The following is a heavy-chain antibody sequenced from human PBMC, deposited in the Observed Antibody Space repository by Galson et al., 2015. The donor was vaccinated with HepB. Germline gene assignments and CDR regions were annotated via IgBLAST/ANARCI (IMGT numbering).Heavy chain of an antibody. D-gene: IGHD3-22*01. J-gene: IGHJ4*02. CDR2: IKQDGSEK. V-gene: IGHV3-7*03. CDR1: GFTFSSYR. CDR3: ARVLPLHDYYDSSGYPYYFDY. Sequence: SLRLSCAASGFTFSSYRMSWVRQAPGKGLEWVANIKQDGSEKYYVDSVKGRFTISRDNAKNSPYLQMNSLRAEDTAVYYCARVLPLHDYYDSSGYPYYFDYWGQGTLVTVSS.